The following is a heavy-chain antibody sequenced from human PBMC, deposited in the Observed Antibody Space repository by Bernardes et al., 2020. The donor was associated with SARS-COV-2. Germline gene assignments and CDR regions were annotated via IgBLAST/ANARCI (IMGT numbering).Heavy chain of an antibody. D-gene: IGHD2-21*02. CDR3: ATGPAYCGGDCWWFDP. Sequence: ASVKVSCKVSGYTLTALSMHWVRQAPGKGLEWMGGFAPEDGETIYAQKFQGRVTMTEDTSTDTAYMELSSLRSEDTAVYYCATGPAYCGGDCWWFDPWGQGTLVTGSS. CDR1: GYTLTALS. CDR2: FAPEDGET. V-gene: IGHV1-24*01. J-gene: IGHJ5*02.